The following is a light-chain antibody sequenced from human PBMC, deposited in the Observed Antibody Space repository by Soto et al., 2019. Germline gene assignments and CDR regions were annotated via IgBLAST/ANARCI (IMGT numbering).Light chain of an antibody. CDR1: QVIYSW. CDR2: AAY. Sequence: DIQMAQSQSCLCPSVAERVTITCRASQVIYSWIAWYKQKQGRAPKLLIFAAYNLHSGVKVRFSGSGSGTDFILSINSMHSEDVETYYCKKLDSFQLNFGKGQRLAIK. V-gene: IGKV1-12*01. CDR3: KKLDSFQLN. J-gene: IGKJ5*01.